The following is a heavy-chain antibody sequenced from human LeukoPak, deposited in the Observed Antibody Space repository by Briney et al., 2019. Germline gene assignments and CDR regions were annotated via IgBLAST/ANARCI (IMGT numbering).Heavy chain of an antibody. V-gene: IGHV1-18*01. D-gene: IGHD2-2*01. CDR1: GYTFTSYG. Sequence: GASVKVSCKASGYTFTSYGISWVRQAPGQGLEWMGWISAYNGNTNYAQKLQGRVTMTTDTSTSTVYMELRSLRSDDTAVYYCARDPYHRLGPPLDLWGQGTLVTVSS. J-gene: IGHJ5*02. CDR3: ARDPYHRLGPPLDL. CDR2: ISAYNGNT.